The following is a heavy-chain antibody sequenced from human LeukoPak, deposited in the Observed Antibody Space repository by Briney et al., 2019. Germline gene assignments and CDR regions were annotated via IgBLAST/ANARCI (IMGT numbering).Heavy chain of an antibody. CDR1: GGTFSSYA. CDR2: IIPIFGTA. V-gene: IGHV1-69*05. J-gene: IGHJ6*03. CDR3: ARALGNYYYYYYMDV. Sequence: SVKVSCKASGGTFSSYAISWVRQAPGQGLEWMGGIIPIFGTANYAQKFQGRVTITTDESTSTAYMVLSSLRSEDTAVYYCARALGNYYYYYYMDVWGKGTTVTVSS.